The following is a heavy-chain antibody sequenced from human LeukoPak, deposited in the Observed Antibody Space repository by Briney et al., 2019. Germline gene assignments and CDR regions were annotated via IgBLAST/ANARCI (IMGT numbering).Heavy chain of an antibody. J-gene: IGHJ4*02. CDR1: GFTVSSNY. Sequence: PGGSLRLSCAASGFTVSSNYMSWVRQAPGKGLEWVSVIYSGGSTYYADSVTGRFTISRDNSKNTLYLQMNSLRAEDTAVYYCARDGHGDYSFDYWGQGTLVTVSS. V-gene: IGHV3-53*01. CDR2: IYSGGST. D-gene: IGHD4-17*01. CDR3: ARDGHGDYSFDY.